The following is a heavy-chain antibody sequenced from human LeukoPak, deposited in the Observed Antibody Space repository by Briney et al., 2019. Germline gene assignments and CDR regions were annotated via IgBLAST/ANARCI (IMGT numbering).Heavy chain of an antibody. J-gene: IGHJ4*02. D-gene: IGHD1-7*01. Sequence: SETLSLTCTVSGGPISSNSHYWGWIRQPPGKGLEWVGSIFYSGSTYYNPSLKSRVTISVDTSKNQFSLKLSSVTAADTAVYYCARRGRELLHYWGQGTLVIVSS. CDR3: ARRGRELLHY. CDR1: GGPISSNSHY. V-gene: IGHV4-39*01. CDR2: IFYSGST.